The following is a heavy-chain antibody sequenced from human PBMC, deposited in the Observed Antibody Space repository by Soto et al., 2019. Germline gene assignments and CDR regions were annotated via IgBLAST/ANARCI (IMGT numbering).Heavy chain of an antibody. D-gene: IGHD2-21*02. CDR1: SVSNAW. V-gene: IGHV3-15*07. J-gene: IGHJ5*02. Sequence: SVSNAWMNWVRQAPGKGLEWVGRIKSKTDGGTTDYAAPVKGRFTISRDDSKNTLYLQMNSLKTEDTAVYYCTTSSPPWDNVVVTAPWGQGTLVTVSS. CDR3: TTSSPPWDNVVVTAP. CDR2: IKSKTDGGTT.